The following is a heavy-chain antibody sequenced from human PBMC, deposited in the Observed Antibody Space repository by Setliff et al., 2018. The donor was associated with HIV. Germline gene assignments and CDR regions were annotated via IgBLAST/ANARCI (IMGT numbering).Heavy chain of an antibody. CDR3: ARVREGFLPYDAFEI. J-gene: IGHJ3*02. CDR2: IHSSGNT. V-gene: IGHV4-34*01. Sequence: PSETLSLTCAVYGGSLSDYYWSWIRQPPGKGLEWLGEIHSSGNTNYSPSLKGRVTISVDTPKNQYSLNLKSVTAADTAVYYCARVREGFLPYDAFEIWGQGTMVTGSS. CDR1: GGSLSDYY. D-gene: IGHD3-3*01.